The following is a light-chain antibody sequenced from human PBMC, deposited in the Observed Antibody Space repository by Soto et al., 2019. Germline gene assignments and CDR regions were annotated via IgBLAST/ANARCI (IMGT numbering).Light chain of an antibody. CDR1: RSDVGAYNY. V-gene: IGLV2-14*01. Sequence: VLTQPASVSGSPGQSITISCTGTRSDVGAYNYVSWYQNHPGKAPKPIIYEVSNRPSGVSNRFSGSKSGNTASLTISGLQAEDEADYYCSSYSSSDTLYVFGSGTKVTLL. CDR2: EVS. J-gene: IGLJ1*01. CDR3: SSYSSSDTLYV.